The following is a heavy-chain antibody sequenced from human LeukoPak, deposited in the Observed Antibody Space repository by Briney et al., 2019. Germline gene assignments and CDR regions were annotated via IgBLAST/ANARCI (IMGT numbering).Heavy chain of an antibody. V-gene: IGHV4-59*13. CDR2: TYYSGST. CDR1: GGSISSYY. J-gene: IGHJ6*02. D-gene: IGHD6-19*01. CDR3: ARGLAVAGPIYGMDV. Sequence: SETLSLTCTVSGGSISSYYWSWIRQPPGKGLEWIGYTYYSGSTNYNPSLKSRVTISVDTSKNQFSLKLSSVTAADAAVYYCARGLAVAGPIYGMDVWGQGTTVTVSS.